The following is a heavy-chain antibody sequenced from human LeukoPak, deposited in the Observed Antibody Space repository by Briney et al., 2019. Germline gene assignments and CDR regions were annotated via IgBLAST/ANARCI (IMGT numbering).Heavy chain of an antibody. V-gene: IGHV3-20*04. D-gene: IGHD1-26*01. CDR2: INWNGGGT. Sequence: GRSLRLSCAATGFTFKDYGMHWVRQPPGKGLEWVSSINWNGGGTDYADSVKGRFTISRDNAKNSLYLQMNSLRAEDTAVYYCARITGASGSSDFDYWGQGTLVTVSS. J-gene: IGHJ4*02. CDR1: GFTFKDYG. CDR3: ARITGASGSSDFDY.